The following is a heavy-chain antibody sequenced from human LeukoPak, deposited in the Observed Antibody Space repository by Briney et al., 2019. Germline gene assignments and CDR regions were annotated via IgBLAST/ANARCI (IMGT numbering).Heavy chain of an antibody. J-gene: IGHJ4*02. CDR3: ASLLRIVPTTSVH. CDR2: IKDDGNAQ. Sequence: PGGSLRLSCAASGFMFRKYWMNWVRQAPGKGLEWVAHIKDDGNAQYYVDSVKGRSTISRDNAKESVDLQMDSLTVEDTAVYYCASLLRIVPTTSVHWGQGTVVTVSS. CDR1: GFMFRKYW. D-gene: IGHD1-26*01. V-gene: IGHV3-7*01.